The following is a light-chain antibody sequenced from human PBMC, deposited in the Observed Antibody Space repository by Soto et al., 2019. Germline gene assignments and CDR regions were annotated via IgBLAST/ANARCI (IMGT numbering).Light chain of an antibody. CDR3: QKYNSASPNT. CDR2: AAS. Sequence: DIQMTQSPSSLSASVGDRVTITCRASQGVSDYLAWYQQKPGKVPKLLIYAASTLQSGVPSRFSGSGSGTEFTLTLSSLQPEDVATYYCQKYNSASPNTFGGGTKVEIK. CDR1: QGVSDY. J-gene: IGKJ4*01. V-gene: IGKV1-27*01.